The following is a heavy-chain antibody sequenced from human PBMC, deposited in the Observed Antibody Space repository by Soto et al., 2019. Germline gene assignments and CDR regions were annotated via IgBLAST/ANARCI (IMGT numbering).Heavy chain of an antibody. V-gene: IGHV1-2*04. CDR3: AREARHVVDSDFRAAYFTYFDQ. Sequence: QVQLVQSGAEVRKPGASVRVSCKASGYTFTGHYIHWVRQAPGQGLEWMGWINPNSGATNYAQKFQDWDSMSRDTSISAAYMELTSLRSDATAVYYCAREARHVVDSDFRAAYFTYFDQWGQGTLVTVSS. D-gene: IGHD3-3*01. CDR1: GYTFTGHY. CDR2: INPNSGAT. J-gene: IGHJ4*02.